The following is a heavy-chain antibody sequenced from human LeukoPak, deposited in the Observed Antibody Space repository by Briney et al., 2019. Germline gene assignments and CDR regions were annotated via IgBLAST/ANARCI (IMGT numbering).Heavy chain of an antibody. Sequence: ASVKVSCKASGYTFTAYYMHRVRQAPGQGLEWMGWINPNSGGTNYAQKFQGWVTMTRDTSISIAYMELTRLKSDDTAVYYCARGYWGYDSWGQGTLVTVSS. J-gene: IGHJ4*02. V-gene: IGHV1-2*04. CDR3: ARGYWGYDS. CDR1: GYTFTAYY. D-gene: IGHD7-27*01. CDR2: INPNSGGT.